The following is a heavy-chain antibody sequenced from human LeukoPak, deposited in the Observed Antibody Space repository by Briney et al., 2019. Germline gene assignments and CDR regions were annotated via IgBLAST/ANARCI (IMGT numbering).Heavy chain of an antibody. Sequence: PSGTLSLTCTVSGGSISSSSYYWGWIRQPPGKGLEWIGSIYYSGSTYYNPSLKSRVTISVDTSKNQFSLKLSSVTAADTAVYYCARHQTTVTTDWFDPWGQGTLVTVSS. CDR2: IYYSGST. D-gene: IGHD4-11*01. J-gene: IGHJ5*02. CDR1: GGSISSSSYY. CDR3: ARHQTTVTTDWFDP. V-gene: IGHV4-39*01.